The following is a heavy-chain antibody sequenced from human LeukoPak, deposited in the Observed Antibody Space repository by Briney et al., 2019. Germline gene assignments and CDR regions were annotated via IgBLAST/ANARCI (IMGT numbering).Heavy chain of an antibody. V-gene: IGHV3-23*01. CDR3: ATAVLLRNYYGLGTYYNGAFDI. J-gene: IGHJ3*02. Sequence: GGSLRLSCAASGFTFSSHAMSWVRQAPGKGLKWVSTVSGSGASTYYADSVKRRFSISRDNSDNTLYLHMNSLRAEDTAVYYCATAVLLRNYYGLGTYYNGAFDIWGQGTMVTVSS. CDR1: GFTFSSHA. CDR2: VSGSGAST. D-gene: IGHD3-10*01.